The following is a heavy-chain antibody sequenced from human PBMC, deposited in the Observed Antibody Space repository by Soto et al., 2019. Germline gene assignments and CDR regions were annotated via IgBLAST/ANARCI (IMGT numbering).Heavy chain of an antibody. J-gene: IGHJ4*02. Sequence: SETLSLTCNISGGSISPYYWSWIRQPPGKTLEWIGYIYYSESTNYNPSLKSRVTISVDTSKNQFSLKLRSVTAADTAVYYCARGDAYFDYWSQGIVVTVSS. V-gene: IGHV4-59*01. CDR1: GGSISPYY. CDR2: IYYSEST. CDR3: ARGDAYFDY. D-gene: IGHD2-21*01.